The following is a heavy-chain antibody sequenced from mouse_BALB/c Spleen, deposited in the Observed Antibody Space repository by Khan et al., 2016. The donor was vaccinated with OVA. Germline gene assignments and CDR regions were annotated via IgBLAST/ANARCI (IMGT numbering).Heavy chain of an antibody. CDR3: ARIYGSDFDY. D-gene: IGHD1-1*01. V-gene: IGHV1-20*02. Sequence: VQLKESGPELVKPGASVKISCKTSGYSFTGYFMNWVMQSHGKSLEWIGRINPHIGETFYNQKFKGKATLTVDKSYSTAHMELRSLASEDSAVYDCARIYGSDFDYWGHGTTLTVSS. J-gene: IGHJ2*01. CDR2: INPHIGET. CDR1: GYSFTGYF.